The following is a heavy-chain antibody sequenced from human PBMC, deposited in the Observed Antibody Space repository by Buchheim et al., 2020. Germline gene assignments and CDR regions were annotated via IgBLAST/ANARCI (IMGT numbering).Heavy chain of an antibody. CDR3: AKGGGSGWYGG. J-gene: IGHJ4*02. CDR1: GFTFSSYA. CDR2: ISGSDYTT. Sequence: EVQLLESGGGLVQPGGSLRLSCAASGFTFSSYAMSWVRQAPGKGLECGSSISGSDYTTYYGDSVKGRFTISRDNAKNTLYLQVTSLRAEDTAVYYCAKGGGSGWYGGWGQGTL. V-gene: IGHV3-23*01. D-gene: IGHD6-19*01.